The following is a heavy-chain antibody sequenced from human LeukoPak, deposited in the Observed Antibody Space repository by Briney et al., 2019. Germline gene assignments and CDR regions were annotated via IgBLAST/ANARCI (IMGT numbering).Heavy chain of an antibody. J-gene: IGHJ4*02. D-gene: IGHD2-2*02. CDR1: GFTFSSYA. Sequence: GGSLRLSCAASGFTFSSYAMSWVRQAPGKGLEWVSGISGGGGSTYYADSVRGRFTISRDNSKNSLYLQMNSLRAEDTAVYYCARGLPYCSRTSCYKEGFDYWGQGTLVTVSS. CDR2: ISGGGGST. CDR3: ARGLPYCSRTSCYKEGFDY. V-gene: IGHV3-23*01.